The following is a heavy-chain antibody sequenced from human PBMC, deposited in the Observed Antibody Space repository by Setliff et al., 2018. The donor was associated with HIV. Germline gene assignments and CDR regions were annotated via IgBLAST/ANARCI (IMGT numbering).Heavy chain of an antibody. J-gene: IGHJ6*02. D-gene: IGHD1-26*01. V-gene: IGHV4-4*07. CDR3: ARDSELGLNYHYGMDV. CDR2: IYTSGNT. Sequence: SETLSLTCTVSGGSISSHYWSWIRQPAGKGLEWIGRIYTSGNTNYNPSLKRRVTMSVDTSKNQFSLKLSSVTAADTAVYYCARDSELGLNYHYGMDVWGQGTTVTVSS. CDR1: GGSISSHY.